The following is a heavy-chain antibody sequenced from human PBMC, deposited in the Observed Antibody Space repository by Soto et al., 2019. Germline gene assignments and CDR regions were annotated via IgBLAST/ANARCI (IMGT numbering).Heavy chain of an antibody. CDR2: IDWDDDK. D-gene: IGHD6-19*01. CDR3: ARTSVAGTLDYYYGMDV. CDR1: GFSLSTSGKC. Sequence: SGPTLGNPTQTLTQTCTFSGFSLSTSGKCVSWIRQPPGKALEWLALIDWDDDKYYSTSLKTRLTISKDTSKNQVVLTMTNMDPVDTATYYCARTSVAGTLDYYYGMDVWGQGTTVTVSS. J-gene: IGHJ6*02. V-gene: IGHV2-70*01.